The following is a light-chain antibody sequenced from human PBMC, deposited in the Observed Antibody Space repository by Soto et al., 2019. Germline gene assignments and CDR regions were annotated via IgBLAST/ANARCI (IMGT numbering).Light chain of an antibody. J-gene: IGLJ1*01. CDR2: NVY. CDR3: SSYTISRTYV. V-gene: IGLV2-14*03. Sequence: QLVLTQPASVSGSPGQSITISCTGTSSDVGAYNFVSWHQQHPGKAPKLIIYNVYDRPSGISYRFSGSKSGNTASLTISGLQDEDEADYYCSSYTISRTYVFGTGTKLTVL. CDR1: SSDVGAYNF.